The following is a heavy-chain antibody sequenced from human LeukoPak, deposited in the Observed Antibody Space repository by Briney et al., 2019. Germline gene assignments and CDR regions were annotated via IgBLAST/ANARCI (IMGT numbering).Heavy chain of an antibody. CDR3: ARSSSGSSGIDP. J-gene: IGHJ5*02. V-gene: IGHV4-61*02. Sequence: PSERLSLTCTVSGGSISSGSYYWSWIRQPAGKGLEWIGRIYTSGSTNYNPSLKSRVTISVDTSKNQFSLKLSSVTAADTAVYYCARSSSGSSGIDPWGQGTLVTVSS. CDR1: GGSISSGSYY. D-gene: IGHD1-26*01. CDR2: IYTSGST.